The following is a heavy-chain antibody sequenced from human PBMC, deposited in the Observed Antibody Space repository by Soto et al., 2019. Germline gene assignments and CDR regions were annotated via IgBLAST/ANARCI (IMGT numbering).Heavy chain of an antibody. V-gene: IGHV3-74*01. J-gene: IGHJ4*02. Sequence: VQLVESGGDLVQPGGSLRLSCVGSGFTFSNYWIHWVRQVPGKGLLWVSRIKADGSSTNYADSVNGRFTISRDNARNTVYLQMDSLTVDDTSVYNCLRAPGDLWFRFDVWGQGTLVTVSS. CDR1: GFTFSNYW. CDR2: IKADGSST. CDR3: LRAPGDLWFRFDV. D-gene: IGHD4-17*01.